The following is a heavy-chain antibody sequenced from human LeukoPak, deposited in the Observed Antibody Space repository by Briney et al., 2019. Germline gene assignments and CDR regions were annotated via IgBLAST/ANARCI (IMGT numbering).Heavy chain of an antibody. CDR3: QSRFLEWSLDY. V-gene: IGHV4-39*01. J-gene: IGHJ4*02. D-gene: IGHD3-3*01. CDR1: GDSIRSNNYY. Sequence: PSETLSLTCTVSGDSIRSNNYYWGWIRQPPGKGLEWIGSIYDTGSTFYNPSLKSRVIISVDTSKNQFSLKLSSVTAADTAVYYCQSRFLEWSLDYWGQGTLVTVSS. CDR2: IYDTGST.